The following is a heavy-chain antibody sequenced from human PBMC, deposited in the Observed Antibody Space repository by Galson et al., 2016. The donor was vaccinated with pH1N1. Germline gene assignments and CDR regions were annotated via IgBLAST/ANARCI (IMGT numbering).Heavy chain of an antibody. J-gene: IGHJ2*01. CDR2: IYPGDSDT. CDR3: ARHSPSGRDYDNLTGYWHFDL. Sequence: QSGAEVKKPGESLKISCKGSGYSFTSYWIGWVRQMPGKGLEWMGIIYPGDSDTRYSPSFQGQVTISADKSISTAYLQWSSLKASDTAMYYCARHSPSGRDYDNLTGYWHFDLWGRGTLVTVSS. D-gene: IGHD3-9*01. V-gene: IGHV5-51*01. CDR1: GYSFTSYW.